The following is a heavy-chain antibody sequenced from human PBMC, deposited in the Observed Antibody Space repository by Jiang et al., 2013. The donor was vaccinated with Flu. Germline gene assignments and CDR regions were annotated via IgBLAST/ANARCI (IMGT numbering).Heavy chain of an antibody. D-gene: IGHD6-13*01. CDR1: GDSVSSNSAA. CDR3: ARVGAAAGIYNWFDP. V-gene: IGHV6-1*01. Sequence: GDSVSSNSAAWNWIRQSPSRGLEWLGRTYYRSKWYNDYAVSVKSRITINPDTSKNQFSLQLNSVTPEDTAVYYCARVGAAAGIYNWFDPWGQGTLVTVSS. CDR2: TYYRSKWYN. J-gene: IGHJ5*02.